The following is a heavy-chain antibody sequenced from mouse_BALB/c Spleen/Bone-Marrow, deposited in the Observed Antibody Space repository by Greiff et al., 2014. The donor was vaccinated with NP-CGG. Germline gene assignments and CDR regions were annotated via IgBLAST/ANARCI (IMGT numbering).Heavy chain of an antibody. Sequence: EVKLVESGGDLVKPGGSLKFSCAASGFTFSSYGMSWVRQTPDKRLEWVATINSGGSYTYYSDSVKGRFTISRDNAKNTLYLQMSSLRSEDTAMYYCARRGLCDGSAWFAYWGQGTLVTVSA. J-gene: IGHJ3*01. CDR1: GFTFSSYG. CDR3: ARRGLCDGSAWFAY. V-gene: IGHV5-6*02. CDR2: INSGGSYT. D-gene: IGHD2-3*01.